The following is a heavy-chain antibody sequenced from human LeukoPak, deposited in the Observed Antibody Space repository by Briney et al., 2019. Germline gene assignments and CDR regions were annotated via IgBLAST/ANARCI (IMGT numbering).Heavy chain of an antibody. CDR3: ARHKSSGSYPLDY. J-gene: IGHJ4*02. CDR2: VYFSGST. Sequence: SETLSLTCTVSGGSISTYFWSWIRQPPGKRLEWIGHVYFSGSTNYNPSLESRVTISVDTSKNQFSLTLSSVTAADTAVYYCARHKSSGSYPLDYWGQGILVTVSS. CDR1: GGSISTYF. V-gene: IGHV4-59*08. D-gene: IGHD3-22*01.